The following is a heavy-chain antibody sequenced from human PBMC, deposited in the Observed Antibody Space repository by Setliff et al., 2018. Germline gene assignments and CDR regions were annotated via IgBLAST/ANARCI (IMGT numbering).Heavy chain of an antibody. CDR2: ISYSGTP. Sequence: PSETLSLTCTVSDDSFTSSRYYWGWIRQAPGSGLEWIGSISYSGTPYYNASVESRVTISIDTSRNQFSLELRSVTVADTATYYCARGGGRIRQLGATGVHTFDIWGQGTMVT. J-gene: IGHJ3*02. D-gene: IGHD1-1*01. CDR3: ARGGGRIRQLGATGVHTFDI. V-gene: IGHV4-39*01. CDR1: DDSFTSSRYY.